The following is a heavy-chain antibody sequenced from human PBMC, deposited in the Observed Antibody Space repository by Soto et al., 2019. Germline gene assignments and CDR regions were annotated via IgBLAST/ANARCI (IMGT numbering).Heavy chain of an antibody. CDR3: ARHRYSYGVYYFDY. V-gene: IGHV1-18*01. CDR1: GYTFTNFG. CDR2: ISAYNGNT. D-gene: IGHD5-18*01. J-gene: IGHJ4*02. Sequence: ASVKVSCKASGYTFTNFGISWVRQAPGQGLEWMGWISAYNGNTNYAQNFQGRVTMTTDTSTSTAYMELRSLRSDDTAVYYCARHRYSYGVYYFDYWGQGTPVTVSS.